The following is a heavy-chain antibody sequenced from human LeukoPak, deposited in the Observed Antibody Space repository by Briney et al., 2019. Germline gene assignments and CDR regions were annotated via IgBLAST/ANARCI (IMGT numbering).Heavy chain of an antibody. CDR2: INPPNVKT. Sequence: AAVKVSCKASGYTFTTCGSNWGRQAPGRGLEWGGWINPPNVKTTYAQKLQGSGAMTTDVSPRIAYMELRSLRSDDTAVYYRARVRQHMSIVGYRDYLRYCHYWGQGTLVPVPS. J-gene: IGHJ4*02. CDR3: ARVRQHMSIVGYRDYLRYCHY. D-gene: IGHD4-17*01. V-gene: IGHV1-18*04. CDR1: GYTFTTCG.